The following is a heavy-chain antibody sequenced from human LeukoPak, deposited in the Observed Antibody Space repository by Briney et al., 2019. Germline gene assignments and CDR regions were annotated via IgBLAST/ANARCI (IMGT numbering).Heavy chain of an antibody. CDR1: GFTFDDYA. V-gene: IGHV3-9*01. CDR3: AKGRIVVDWYYFDY. CDR2: ISWNSGSI. J-gene: IGHJ4*02. D-gene: IGHD2-15*01. Sequence: GGSLRLSCAASGFTFDDYAMHWVRQAPGKGLEWVSGISWNSGSIGYADSVKGRFTISRDNAKNSLYLQMNSLRAEDTALYYCAKGRIVVDWYYFDYWGQGTLVTVSS.